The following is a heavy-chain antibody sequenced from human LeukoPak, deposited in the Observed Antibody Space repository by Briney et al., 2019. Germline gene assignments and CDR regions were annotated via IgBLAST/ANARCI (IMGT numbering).Heavy chain of an antibody. Sequence: PSETLSLTCTVSGGSISSYYWSWIRQPPGKGLEWIGYIYYSGSTNYNPSLKSRVTISVDTSKNQFSLKLSSVTAADTAVYYCARGGRATVTDWGQGTLVTVSS. V-gene: IGHV4-59*12. CDR2: IYYSGST. J-gene: IGHJ4*02. D-gene: IGHD4-17*01. CDR3: ARGGRATVTD. CDR1: GGSISSYY.